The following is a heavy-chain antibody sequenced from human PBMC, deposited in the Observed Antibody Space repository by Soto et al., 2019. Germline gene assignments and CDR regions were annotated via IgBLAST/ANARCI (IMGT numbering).Heavy chain of an antibody. CDR1: CGSIFSYY. CDR2: IYYSGST. CDR3: ARDYIAASGDYYGMDV. D-gene: IGHD6-13*01. J-gene: IGHJ6*02. V-gene: IGHV4-59*01. Sequence: PSETLSLTCTFSCGSIFSYYWSWIRQPPGKGLEWIGYIYYSGSTNYNPSLKSRVTISVDTSKNQFSLKLSSVTAADTAVYYCARDYIAASGDYYGMDVWGQGTTVTVSS.